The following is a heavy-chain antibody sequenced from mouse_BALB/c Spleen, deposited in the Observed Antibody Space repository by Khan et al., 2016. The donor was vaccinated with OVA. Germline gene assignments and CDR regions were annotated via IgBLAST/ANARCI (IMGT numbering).Heavy chain of an antibody. V-gene: IGHV1-4*01. CDR2: INPSNGYT. CDR1: GYTFTSYT. Sequence: QVQLQQSGAELARPGASVKMSCKASGYTFTSYTIHWIKLRPGQGLEWIGYINPSNGYTNYNQKFKDKATLTADKSSTTAYMELSSLTSDDSALYNCVRDGAYHRNDGWFACWGHGTLVTVSA. J-gene: IGHJ3*01. D-gene: IGHD2-14*01. CDR3: VRDGAYHRNDGWFAC.